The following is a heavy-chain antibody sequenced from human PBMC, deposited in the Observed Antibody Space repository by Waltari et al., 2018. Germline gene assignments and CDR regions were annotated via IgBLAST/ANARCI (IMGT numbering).Heavy chain of an antibody. CDR1: GESFLGYF. Sequence: QVQLHQWRAGQLKPSETPSLTCALSGESFLGYFCSWIRQSPGKGLECLGSIHYSGSTNYNPTLESRLSLSVDTTKKRFSLSLTSVTAADAALYFCARYGEVPASYFFDYWGQGTLVTVSS. D-gene: IGHD2-21*01. J-gene: IGHJ4*01. CDR3: ARYGEVPASYFFDY. V-gene: IGHV4-34*01. CDR2: IHYSGST.